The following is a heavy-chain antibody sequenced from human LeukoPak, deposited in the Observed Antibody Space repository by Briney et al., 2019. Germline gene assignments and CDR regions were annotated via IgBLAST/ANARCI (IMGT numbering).Heavy chain of an antibody. CDR1: GGSISSGGYS. J-gene: IGHJ6*02. Sequence: PSETLSLTCAVSGGSISSGGYSWSWIRQPPGKGLEWIGYIYHSGSTSYNPSLKSRVTISVDRSKNQFSLKLSSVTAADTAAYYCASQYVDNYYYYGMDVWGQGTTVTASS. CDR2: IYHSGST. V-gene: IGHV4-30-2*01. CDR3: ASQYVDNYYYYGMDV. D-gene: IGHD2-2*01.